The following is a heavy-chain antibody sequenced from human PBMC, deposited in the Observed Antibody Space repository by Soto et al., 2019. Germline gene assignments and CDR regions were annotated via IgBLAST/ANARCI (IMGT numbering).Heavy chain of an antibody. V-gene: IGHV3-53*01. CDR3: GTSPGGGGY. CDR2: IYSGGYT. J-gene: IGHJ4*02. D-gene: IGHD3-10*01. CDR1: GFTVSNNY. Sequence: EVQLVESGGGLIQPGGSLRLSCAVSGFTVSNNYMSWVRQAPGKGLEGVSVIYSGGYTAYGDSVKGRFTISRDNSKNTLFFKRNALGADDSALFFCGTSPGGGGYWGQGTLVTVSS.